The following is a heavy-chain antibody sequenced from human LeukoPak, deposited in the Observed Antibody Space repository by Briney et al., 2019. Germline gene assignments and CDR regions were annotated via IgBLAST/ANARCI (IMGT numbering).Heavy chain of an antibody. Sequence: GGSLRLSCAASGFTFSSSAMNWVRQSPERGLEWVSAISGTGGSTSYADSLKGRFTISRDNSKNTLYLQMNSLRAEDTAVYYCAKAVAGTDPPFDYWGQGTLVTVSS. J-gene: IGHJ4*02. V-gene: IGHV3-23*01. CDR2: ISGTGGST. CDR3: AKAVAGTDPPFDY. CDR1: GFTFSSSA. D-gene: IGHD6-19*01.